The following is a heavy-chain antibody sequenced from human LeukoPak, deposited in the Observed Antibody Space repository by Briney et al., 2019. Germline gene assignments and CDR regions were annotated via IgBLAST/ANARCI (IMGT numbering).Heavy chain of an antibody. J-gene: IGHJ3*01. CDR3: ARRWVYDKRAFDA. CDR2: IYTSGST. V-gene: IGHV4-4*07. D-gene: IGHD3-16*01. Sequence: SETLSLTYTVSGGSISSYYWSWIRQPAGKGLEWIGRIYTSGSTNYNPSLKSRVTISLDTSKNQFSLNLSSVTAADTAVYYCARRWVYDKRAFDAWGQGTMVTVSS. CDR1: GGSISSYY.